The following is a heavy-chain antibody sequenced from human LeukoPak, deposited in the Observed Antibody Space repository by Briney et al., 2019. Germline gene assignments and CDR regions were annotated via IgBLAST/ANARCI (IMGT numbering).Heavy chain of an antibody. CDR1: GGSISSSGYY. CDR3: AREHCSGGSCYSIYYYYYMDV. Sequence: PSETLSLTCTVSGGSISSSGYYWAWIRQPPGKGLEWIGYIYYSGSTSYNPSLKSRVTISVDTSKKQFSLKLSSVTAADTAVYYCAREHCSGGSCYSIYYYYYMDVWGKGTTVTVSS. D-gene: IGHD2-15*01. CDR2: IYYSGST. J-gene: IGHJ6*03. V-gene: IGHV4-61*05.